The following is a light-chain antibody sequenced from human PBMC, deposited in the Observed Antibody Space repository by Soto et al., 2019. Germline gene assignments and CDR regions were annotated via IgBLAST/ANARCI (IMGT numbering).Light chain of an antibody. CDR1: QSINSN. CDR2: AAS. Sequence: EVLMTQSTATLSVSPGYRATLSCRASQSINSNLAWYQQQPGQAPRLLIYAASTRATAVPDRFSGSQSGTEFTLTISSLQPEDFATYYCQQVNNYPITFGQGTRLEIK. CDR3: QQVNNYPIT. J-gene: IGKJ5*01. V-gene: IGKV3-15*01.